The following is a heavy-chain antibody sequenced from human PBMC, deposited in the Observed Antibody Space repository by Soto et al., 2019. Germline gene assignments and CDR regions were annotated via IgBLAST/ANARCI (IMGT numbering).Heavy chain of an antibody. CDR3: TRGGGDF. D-gene: IGHD6-25*01. CDR1: GGSINTYY. CDR2: IYYSGSDSGST. Sequence: QVQLQESGPGLVKPSETLSLTCTVSGGSINTYYWSWIRQPPGKGLEWIGYIYYSGSDSGSTNYIPSPKSRVTISVDTPKNQFSLRLTSVTAADTAVYFCTRGGGDFWGQGTLVTVSS. V-gene: IGHV4-59*01. J-gene: IGHJ4*02.